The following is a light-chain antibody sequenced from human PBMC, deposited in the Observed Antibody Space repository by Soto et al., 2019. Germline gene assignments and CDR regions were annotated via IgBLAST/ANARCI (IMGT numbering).Light chain of an antibody. CDR3: CSYAGSYTYV. Sequence: QSALTQPPSASGSPGQSVTISCTGTSSDVGGYNYVSWYQQHPGKAPKLIIYEVRERPSGVPDRFSGSKSGNTASLTVSGLQAEDEADYYCCSYAGSYTYVFGTGTKVTVL. CDR2: EVR. V-gene: IGLV2-8*01. CDR1: SSDVGGYNY. J-gene: IGLJ1*01.